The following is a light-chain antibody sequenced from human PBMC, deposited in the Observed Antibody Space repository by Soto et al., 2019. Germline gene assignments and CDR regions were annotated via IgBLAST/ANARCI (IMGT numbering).Light chain of an antibody. V-gene: IGLV2-14*03. CDR3: CSYTSSSTYV. CDR1: SSDIGRYDY. CDR2: DVT. J-gene: IGLJ1*01. Sequence: QSALTQPASVSGSPGQSITVSCTGTSSDIGRYDYVSWYQQHPGKVPKLLIYDVTNRPSGVSNRFSGSKSGNTASLTISGLQAEGEGDYYCCSYTSSSTYVFGTGTKVTVL.